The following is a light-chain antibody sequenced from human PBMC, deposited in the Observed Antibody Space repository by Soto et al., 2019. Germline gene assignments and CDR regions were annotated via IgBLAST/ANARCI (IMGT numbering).Light chain of an antibody. J-gene: IGKJ1*01. Sequence: EIVLTQSPDTLSLSPGERATLSCRASQGISNTYLAWYQQKPGQAPRLLIYGASFRATGIPDRFTGSGSGTDFTLTITRLEPEDFAVYYCQQFGGPSRTFGQGTKVDIK. CDR1: QGISNTY. CDR3: QQFGGPSRT. CDR2: GAS. V-gene: IGKV3-20*01.